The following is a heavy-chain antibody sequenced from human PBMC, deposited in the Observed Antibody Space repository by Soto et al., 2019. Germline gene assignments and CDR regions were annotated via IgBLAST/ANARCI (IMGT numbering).Heavy chain of an antibody. J-gene: IGHJ5*02. Sequence: PSETLSLTCTVSGGSISSYYWSWIRQPPGKGLEWIGYIYYSGSTNYNPSLKSRVTISVDTSKNQFSLKLSSVTAADTAVYYCARVLNDYGDYALDNWFDPWGQGTLVTVSS. CDR1: GGSISSYY. CDR2: IYYSGST. V-gene: IGHV4-59*01. D-gene: IGHD4-17*01. CDR3: ARVLNDYGDYALDNWFDP.